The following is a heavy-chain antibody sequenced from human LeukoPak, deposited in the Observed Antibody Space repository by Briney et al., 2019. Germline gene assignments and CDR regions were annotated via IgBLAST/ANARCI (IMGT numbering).Heavy chain of an antibody. D-gene: IGHD3-10*01. J-gene: IGHJ6*03. V-gene: IGHV4-59*01. CDR3: ARVPPILLWFGELQSSYMDV. CDR2: IYYSGST. Sequence: SETLSLTCTVSGGSISSYYWSWIRQPPGKGLEWIGYIYYSGSTNYNPSLKSRVTISVDTSKNQFSLKLSSVTAADTAVYYCARVPPILLWFGELQSSYMDVWGKGTTVTVSS. CDR1: GGSISSYY.